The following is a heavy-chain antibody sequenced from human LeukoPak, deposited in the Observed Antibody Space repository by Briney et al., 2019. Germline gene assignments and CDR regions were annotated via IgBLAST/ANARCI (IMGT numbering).Heavy chain of an antibody. V-gene: IGHV3-23*01. CDR1: GFAFSGYA. Sequence: GGSLRLSCAASGFAFSGYAVTWVRQAPGKGLEWVSGISGGGEKTYYADSVKGRFTTSRDNPKNMVLLQTNSLRVEDTAVYYCVKVGAGLNLEYCSGGICYGNSLDIWGQGTMVTVSS. CDR2: ISGGGEKT. D-gene: IGHD2-15*01. CDR3: VKVGAGLNLEYCSGGICYGNSLDI. J-gene: IGHJ3*02.